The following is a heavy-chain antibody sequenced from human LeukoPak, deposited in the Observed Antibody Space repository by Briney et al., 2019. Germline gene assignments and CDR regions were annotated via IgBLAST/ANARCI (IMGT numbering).Heavy chain of an antibody. CDR2: IKSKTDGGTT. V-gene: IGHV3-15*01. D-gene: IGHD2-2*01. CDR1: GFTFINAW. Sequence: GGSLRLSCAASGFTFINAWMSWVRQAPGKGLEWVGRIKSKTDGGTTDYAAPVEGRFTISRDDSKNTLYLQMNSLKTEDTAVYYCTTDLCSSTSCYVKGYGSGSYLAYWGQGTLVTVSS. CDR3: TTDLCSSTSCYVKGYGSGSYLAY. J-gene: IGHJ4*02.